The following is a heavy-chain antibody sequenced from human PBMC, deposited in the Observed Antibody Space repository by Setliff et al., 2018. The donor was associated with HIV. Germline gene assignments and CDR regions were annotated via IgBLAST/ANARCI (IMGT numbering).Heavy chain of an antibody. J-gene: IGHJ6*02. V-gene: IGHV4-61*02. D-gene: IGHD5-12*01. CDR3: AREIWGQVAHVPYGMDV. CDR2: IYTSGST. Sequence: SETLSLTCTVSGGSISSGSYYWSWIRQPAGKGLEWIGRIYTSGSTNYNPSLKSRVTISVDTSKNQFSLKVRYVTAADTAMYYCAREIWGQVAHVPYGMDVWGQGTTVTVSS. CDR1: GGSISSGSYY.